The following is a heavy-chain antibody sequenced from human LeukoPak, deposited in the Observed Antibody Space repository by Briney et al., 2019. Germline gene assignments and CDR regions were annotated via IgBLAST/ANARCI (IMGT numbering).Heavy chain of an antibody. V-gene: IGHV1-2*02. Sequence: ASVKVSCKASGYTVTGYYIHWVRQAPGQGLEWRGWITPNSDDTDYAQKFQGRVSMTRDTAISTAYMELSSLRSDDTAVYYCARSPIGLGFFDYWGQGTLVTVSS. CDR1: GYTVTGYY. CDR2: ITPNSDDT. J-gene: IGHJ4*02. CDR3: ARSPIGLGFFDY. D-gene: IGHD7-27*01.